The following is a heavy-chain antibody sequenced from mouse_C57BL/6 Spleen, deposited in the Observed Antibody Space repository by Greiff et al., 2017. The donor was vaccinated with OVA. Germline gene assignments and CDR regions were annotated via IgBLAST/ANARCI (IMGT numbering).Heavy chain of an antibody. V-gene: IGHV1-18*01. D-gene: IGHD1-1*01. J-gene: IGHJ2*01. CDR1: GYTFTDYN. CDR3: ARRPYYYGSSYSYYFDY. Sequence: EVQLQQSGPELVKPGASVKIPCKASGYTFTDYNMDWVKQSHGKSLEWIGDINPNNGGTIYNQKFKGKATLTVDKSSSTAYMELRSLTSEDTAVYYCARRPYYYGSSYSYYFDYWGQGTTLTVSS. CDR2: INPNNGGT.